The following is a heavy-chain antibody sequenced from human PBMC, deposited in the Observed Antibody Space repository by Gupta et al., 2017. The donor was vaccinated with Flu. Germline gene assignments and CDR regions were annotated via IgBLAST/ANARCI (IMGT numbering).Heavy chain of an antibody. D-gene: IGHD1-26*01. Sequence: FTFSMYDMHWVRQATGKGLEWVSAIETAGDTDYPGSVKGRFTISRENAKNSVYLQMNSLRAGDTAVYYWAKGKALWELPNYYGRDVWGQGTTGSVSS. CDR3: AKGKALWELPNYYGRDV. V-gene: IGHV3-13*01. J-gene: IGHJ6*02. CDR1: FTFSMYD. CDR2: IETAGDT.